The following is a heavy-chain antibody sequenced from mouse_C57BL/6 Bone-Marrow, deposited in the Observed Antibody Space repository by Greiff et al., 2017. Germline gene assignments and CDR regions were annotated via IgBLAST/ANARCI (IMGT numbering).Heavy chain of an antibody. CDR3: AREDGSSTYDAMDY. J-gene: IGHJ4*01. D-gene: IGHD1-1*01. CDR2: IWSGGST. Sequence: VQLQQSGPGLVQPSQSLSITCTVSGFSLTSYGVNWVRQSPGKGLEWLGVIWSGGSTDYNAAFISRLSISKDNSKSQVFFKMNSLQADDAAIYCCAREDGSSTYDAMDYWGQGTSVTVSS. V-gene: IGHV2-2*01. CDR1: GFSLTSYG.